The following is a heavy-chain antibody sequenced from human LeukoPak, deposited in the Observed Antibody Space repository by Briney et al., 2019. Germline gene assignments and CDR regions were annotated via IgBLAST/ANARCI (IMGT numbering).Heavy chain of an antibody. CDR3: ARLDSSGYYPFDD. D-gene: IGHD3-22*01. V-gene: IGHV5-51*01. CDR1: GYSFFTYW. CDR2: IYPDDSDT. Sequence: GESLKISCKGSGYSFFTYWIGWVRQMPGKGLEWMGIIYPDDSDTRYSPTFQGQVTISADKSISAAYLQWSSLKASDTAMYYCARLDSSGYYPFDDWGQGTLVTVSS. J-gene: IGHJ4*02.